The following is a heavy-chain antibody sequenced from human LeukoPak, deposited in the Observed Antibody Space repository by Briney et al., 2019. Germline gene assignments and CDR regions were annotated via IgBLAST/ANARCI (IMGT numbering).Heavy chain of an antibody. Sequence: GGSLRLSCATSGFIFSNYAVNWVRQAPGKGLEWVSSISSSSSYIYHADSVKGRFTISRDNAKNSLYLQMNSLRAEDTAVYYCARDNYYDSSGYPNAFDIWGQGTMVTVSS. CDR3: ARDNYYDSSGYPNAFDI. D-gene: IGHD3-22*01. J-gene: IGHJ3*02. CDR2: ISSSSSYI. CDR1: GFIFSNYA. V-gene: IGHV3-21*01.